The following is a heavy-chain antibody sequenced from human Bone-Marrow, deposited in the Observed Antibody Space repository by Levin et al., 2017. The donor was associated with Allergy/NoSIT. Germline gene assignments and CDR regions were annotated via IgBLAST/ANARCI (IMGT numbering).Heavy chain of an antibody. CDR3: SRGGSAWYDGSLSGIDS. V-gene: IGHV1-18*01. J-gene: IGHJ4*02. Sequence: ASVKVSCKASGFTFSFSNNGISWVRQAPGQRLEWIGWISASTGDRSYAQKLQGRVTMTTDTSTNTAYMQLRSLRSDDTAVYYCSRGGSAWYDGSLSGIDSWGQGTLITVSS. CDR2: ISASTGDR. D-gene: IGHD1-1*01. CDR1: GFTFSFSNNG.